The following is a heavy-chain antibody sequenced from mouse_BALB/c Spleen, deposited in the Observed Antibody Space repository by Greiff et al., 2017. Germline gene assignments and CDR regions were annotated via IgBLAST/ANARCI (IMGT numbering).Heavy chain of an antibody. J-gene: IGHJ4*01. CDR3: ASGYYDYDDGYAMDY. CDR2: IDPANGNT. V-gene: IGHV14-3*02. Sequence: VQLKESGAELVKPGASVKLSCTASGFNIKDTYMHWVKQRPEQGLEWIGRIDPANGNTKYDPKFQGKATITADTSSNTAYLQLSSLTSEDTAVYYCASGYYDYDDGYAMDYWGQGTSVTVSS. CDR1: GFNIKDTY. D-gene: IGHD2-4*01.